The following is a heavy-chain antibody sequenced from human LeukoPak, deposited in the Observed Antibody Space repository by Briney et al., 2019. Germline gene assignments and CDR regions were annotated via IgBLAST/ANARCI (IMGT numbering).Heavy chain of an antibody. CDR3: ARDSGYSAFDY. J-gene: IGHJ4*02. CDR1: GFALSSSW. CDR2: MNPDGSTK. D-gene: IGHD5-12*01. V-gene: IGHV3-7*05. Sequence: GGSLRLSCAASGFALSSSWMAWVRQAPGKGLEWVANMNPDGSTKNYVGSVRGRFTISRDNAKNSLYLQMNSLRADDTAVYYCARDSGYSAFDYWGQGTLVTVSS.